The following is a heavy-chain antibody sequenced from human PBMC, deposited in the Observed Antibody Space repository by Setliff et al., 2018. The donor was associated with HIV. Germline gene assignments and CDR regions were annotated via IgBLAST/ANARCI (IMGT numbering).Heavy chain of an antibody. CDR1: GYTFNSNY. CDR2: INPTGAIT. J-gene: IGHJ4*02. Sequence: ASVKVSCKASGYTFNSNYMHWVRQAPGQGLEWMGLINPTGAITFYPQKFQARVTMTRDTSTSTVYLELSGLREEDTAVYYCARDGASGSGYYWADYWGQGTLVTVSS. D-gene: IGHD3-3*01. CDR3: ARDGASGSGYYWADY. V-gene: IGHV1-46*02.